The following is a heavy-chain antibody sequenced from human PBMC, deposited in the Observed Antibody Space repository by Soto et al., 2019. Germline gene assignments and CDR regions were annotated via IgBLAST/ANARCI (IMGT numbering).Heavy chain of an antibody. D-gene: IGHD3-16*02. CDR3: ASGTITFGGVIPILDY. J-gene: IGHJ4*02. V-gene: IGHV4-39*01. CDR1: GGSISSSSYY. CDR2: IYYSGST. Sequence: PSETLSLTCTVSGGSISSSSYYWGWIRQPPGKGLEWIGSIYYSGSTYYNPSLKSRVTISVDTSKNQFSLKLSSVTAADTAVYYCASGTITFGGVIPILDYWGQGTLVTVSS.